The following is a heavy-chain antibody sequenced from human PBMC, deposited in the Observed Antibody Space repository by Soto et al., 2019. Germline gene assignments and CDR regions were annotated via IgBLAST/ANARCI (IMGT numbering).Heavy chain of an antibody. J-gene: IGHJ4*02. Sequence: PGGSLRLSCAASGFTFSDYYMSWIRQAPGKGLEWVSYISSSGSTIYYADSVKGRFTISRDNAKNSLYLQMNCLRAEDTAVYYCARHAPPDIVVVPAALQGLRYYFDYWGQGTLVTVSS. CDR2: ISSSGSTI. V-gene: IGHV3-11*01. D-gene: IGHD2-2*01. CDR1: GFTFSDYY. CDR3: ARHAPPDIVVVPAALQGLRYYFDY.